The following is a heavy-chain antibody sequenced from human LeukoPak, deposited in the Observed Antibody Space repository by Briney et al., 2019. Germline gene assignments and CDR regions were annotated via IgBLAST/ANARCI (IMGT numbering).Heavy chain of an antibody. CDR2: INQDGSEK. J-gene: IGHJ3*02. CDR3: SRDGRQGDQSAFDI. D-gene: IGHD2-21*01. Sequence: GGSLRLSCAASGFTFSSYWMSWVRQAPGKGLEWVANINQDGSEKYYVDSVKGRFTISRDNAKNSLYLQMNNLRTEDTAVYYCSRDGRQGDQSAFDIWGQGTMVTVSS. V-gene: IGHV3-7*03. CDR1: GFTFSSYW.